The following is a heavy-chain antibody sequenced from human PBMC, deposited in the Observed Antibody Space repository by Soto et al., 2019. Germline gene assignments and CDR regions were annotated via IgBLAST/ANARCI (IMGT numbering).Heavy chain of an antibody. CDR2: IYYSGTT. CDR3: ARELRGYYGSGSYYNNWFDP. V-gene: IGHV4-39*07. CDR1: GGSISSYY. D-gene: IGHD3-10*01. J-gene: IGHJ5*02. Sequence: SETLSLTCTVSGGSISSYYWSWIRQPPGKGLEWIGSIYYSGTTRLNPSLKSRVTISVDTSKNQFSLKLSSVTAADTAVYYCARELRGYYGSGSYYNNWFDPWGQGTLVTVSS.